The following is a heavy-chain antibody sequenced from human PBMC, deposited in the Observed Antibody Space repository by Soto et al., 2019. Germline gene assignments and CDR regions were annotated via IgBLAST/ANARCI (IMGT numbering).Heavy chain of an antibody. J-gene: IGHJ6*02. Sequence: SLRLSCAASGFTFSSYGMHWVRQAPGKGLEWVAVISYDGSNKYYADSVKGRFTISRDNSKNTLYLQMNSLRAEDTAVYYCAKAQGHDSSGYYYFYYYYGMDVWGQGTTVTVSS. CDR3: AKAQGHDSSGYYYFYYYYGMDV. CDR1: GFTFSSYG. V-gene: IGHV3-30*18. CDR2: ISYDGSNK. D-gene: IGHD3-22*01.